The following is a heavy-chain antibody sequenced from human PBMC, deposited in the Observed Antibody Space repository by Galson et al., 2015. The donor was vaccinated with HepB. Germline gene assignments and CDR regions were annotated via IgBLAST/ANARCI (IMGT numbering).Heavy chain of an antibody. V-gene: IGHV1-18*01. J-gene: IGHJ6*03. CDR1: GYTFTSYG. CDR3: ARGQDYYYYMDV. CDR2: ISVYNGNT. Sequence: SVKVSCKASGYTFTSYGISWVRQAPGQGLEWMGWISVYNGNTNYAQKLQGRVTMTTDTSTNTAYMELRSLRSDDTAVYYCARGQDYYYYMDVWGKGTTVTVSS.